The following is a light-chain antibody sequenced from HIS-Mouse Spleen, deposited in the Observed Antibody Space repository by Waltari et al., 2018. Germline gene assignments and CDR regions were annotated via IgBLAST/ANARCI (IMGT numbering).Light chain of an antibody. CDR3: QSYDSSNLV. V-gene: IGLV6-57*04. CDR2: EDN. CDR1: SGSIASNY. J-gene: IGLJ3*02. Sequence: NFMLTQPHSVSESPGKTVTISCTRSSGSIASNYVQGYQQRPGSAPTAVIYEDNQRPSGVTDRFSGSIDSCSNSAARTIAGLKTEDEADYYCQSYDSSNLVFGGGTKLTVL.